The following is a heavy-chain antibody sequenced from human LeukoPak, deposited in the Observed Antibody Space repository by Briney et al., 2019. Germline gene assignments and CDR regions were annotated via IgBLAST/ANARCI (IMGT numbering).Heavy chain of an antibody. D-gene: IGHD3-10*01. Sequence: GGSLRLSCAASGFTFSSYSMNWVRQAPGKGLEWVSSISSSSSYIYYADSVKGRFTISRDNAKNSLYLQMNSLRAEDTAVYYCARDPPNGSGSGWFDPWGQGTLVTVSS. J-gene: IGHJ5*02. V-gene: IGHV3-21*01. CDR3: ARDPPNGSGSGWFDP. CDR2: ISSSSSYI. CDR1: GFTFSSYS.